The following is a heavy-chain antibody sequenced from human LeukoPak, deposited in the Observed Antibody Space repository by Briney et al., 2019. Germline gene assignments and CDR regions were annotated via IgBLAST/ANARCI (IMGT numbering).Heavy chain of an antibody. CDR1: GFTFSSYS. D-gene: IGHD2-2*01. Sequence: GGSLRLSCAASGFTFSSYSMNWVRQAPGKGLEWVSSISSSSSYIYYADSVKGRFTISRDNAKNSLYLQMNSLRAEDTAIYYCAKTQYQLPGGFDYWGQGTLVTVSS. CDR2: ISSSSSYI. V-gene: IGHV3-21*01. J-gene: IGHJ4*02. CDR3: AKTQYQLPGGFDY.